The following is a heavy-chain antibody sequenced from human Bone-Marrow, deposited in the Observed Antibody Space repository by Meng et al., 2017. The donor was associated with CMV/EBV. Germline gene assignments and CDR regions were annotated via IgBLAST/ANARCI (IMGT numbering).Heavy chain of an antibody. CDR2: ISYDGSNK. J-gene: IGHJ4*02. D-gene: IGHD6-19*01. V-gene: IGHV3-30-3*01. Sequence: GGSLRLSCAASGFTFSSYAMHWVRQAPGKGLEWVAVISYDGSNKYYADSVKGRFTISRDNSKNTLYLQMNSLRAEDTAVYYCAKEAVAGMSLDYWGQGTLVTVSS. CDR1: GFTFSSYA. CDR3: AKEAVAGMSLDY.